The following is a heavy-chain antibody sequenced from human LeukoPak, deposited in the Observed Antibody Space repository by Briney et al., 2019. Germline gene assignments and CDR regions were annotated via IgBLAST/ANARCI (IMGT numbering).Heavy chain of an antibody. D-gene: IGHD5-24*01. CDR2: MNPNSGGT. CDR3: ARVRLQFGSFSPSDAFDI. Sequence: ASVKVSCKTSGYTFTTFGISWVRQAPGQGLEWMGWMNPNSGGTNYAQKFQGRVTMTRDTSISTAYMELSRLRSDDTAVYYCARVRLQFGSFSPSDAFDIWGQGTMVTVSS. CDR1: GYTFTTFG. J-gene: IGHJ3*02. V-gene: IGHV1-2*02.